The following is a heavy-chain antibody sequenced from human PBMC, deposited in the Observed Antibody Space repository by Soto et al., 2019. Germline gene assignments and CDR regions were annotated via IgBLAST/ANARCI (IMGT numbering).Heavy chain of an antibody. CDR3: ARDRYCSSTSCHYYMDV. CDR1: GFTFSSYG. CDR2: IWYDGSNK. D-gene: IGHD2-2*01. Sequence: GGSLRLSCAASGFTFSSYGMHWVRQAPGKGLEWVAVIWYDGSNKYYADSVKGRFTISRDNSKNTLYLQMNSLRAEDTAVYYCARDRYCSSTSCHYYMDVWGKGTTVTVSS. V-gene: IGHV3-33*01. J-gene: IGHJ6*03.